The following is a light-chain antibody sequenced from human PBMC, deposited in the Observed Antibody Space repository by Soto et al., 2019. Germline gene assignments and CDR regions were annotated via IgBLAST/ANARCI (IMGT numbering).Light chain of an antibody. CDR3: KQANSFPIT. J-gene: IGKJ5*01. Sequence: DIQMTQSPSSVSASVGDRVTITCRASQGISSWLAWYQKKPGKAPNLLIYAASSLQSGVPSRFSGSESGTDFTLTISSLQPEDCAIYFCKQANSFPITVGQGTRLEI. CDR2: AAS. V-gene: IGKV1-12*01. CDR1: QGISSW.